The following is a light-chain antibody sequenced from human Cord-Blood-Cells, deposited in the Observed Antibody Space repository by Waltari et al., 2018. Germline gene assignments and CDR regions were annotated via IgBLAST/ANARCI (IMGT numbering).Light chain of an antibody. CDR3: SSYAGSNNYV. CDR1: PSAVGGNNN. CDR2: EVS. Sequence: SPLTRPPSASGSPAHSAPIPVPGPPSAVGGNNNSPWYQQHPGKAPKLRIYEVSKRPSGVPDRCSGSKSGNTASLTVSGLQAEDEADYYCSSYAGSNNYVFGTGTKVTVL. V-gene: IGLV2-8*01. J-gene: IGLJ1*01.